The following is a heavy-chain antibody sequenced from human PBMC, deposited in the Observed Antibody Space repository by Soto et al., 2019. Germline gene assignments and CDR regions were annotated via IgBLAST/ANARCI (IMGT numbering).Heavy chain of an antibody. V-gene: IGHV3-21*01. CDR3: SRVVYVDTSGYQY. CDR1: GFTFSRYS. Sequence: PGGSLRLSCEASGFTFSRYSMNWVRQAPGKGLEWVSSISSSSSYIYYADSVKGRFTISRDNAKNSLYLQMNSLRAEDTAVYNCSRVVYVDTSGYQYWGQGTLVTFPS. CDR2: ISSSSSYI. J-gene: IGHJ4*02. D-gene: IGHD3-22*01.